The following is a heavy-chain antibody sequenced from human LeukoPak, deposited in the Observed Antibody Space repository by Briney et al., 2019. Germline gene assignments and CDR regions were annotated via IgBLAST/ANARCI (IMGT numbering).Heavy chain of an antibody. V-gene: IGHV3-15*01. D-gene: IGHD2-2*01. CDR1: GFTFSNAW. Sequence: GGSLRLSCAASGFTFSNAWMSWVRQAPGKGLEWVGRIKSKTDGGTTDYAAPVKGRFTISRDASKNTLYLQMNSLKTEDTAVYYCTTVRCSSTSCYYEIWGQGTLVTVSS. CDR3: TTVRCSSTSCYYEI. J-gene: IGHJ4*02. CDR2: IKSKTDGGTT.